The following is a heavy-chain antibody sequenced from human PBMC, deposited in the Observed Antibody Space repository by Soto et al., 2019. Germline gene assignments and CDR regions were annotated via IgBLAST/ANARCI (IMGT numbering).Heavy chain of an antibody. V-gene: IGHV3-21*06. J-gene: IGHJ3*02. CDR3: ARKPMTGSQSGAFDI. CDR1: GFTFSTYL. D-gene: IGHD3-9*01. CDR2: IKSDSCSL. Sequence: VQLVESGGGLVEPGGSLRLSCAASGFTFSTYLMNWVRQAPGKGLEWVSSIKSDSCSLYYADSVKGRFTISRDNAKNSLHLQMNSLRVEDTAMYFCARKPMTGSQSGAFDIWGQGTMVTVSS.